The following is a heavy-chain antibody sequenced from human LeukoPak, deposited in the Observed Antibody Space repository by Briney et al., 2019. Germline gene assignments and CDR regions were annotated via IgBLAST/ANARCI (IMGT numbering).Heavy chain of an antibody. CDR2: INSDGSST. V-gene: IGHV3-74*01. CDR3: ARDPVAEMNWFDP. CDR1: GFAFSTYW. Sequence: AGGSLRLSCAASGFAFSTYWMTWVRQAPGKGLVWVSRINSDGSSTSYADSVKGRFTISRDNAKNTLYLQMNSLRAEDTAVYYCARDPVAEMNWFDPWGQGTLVTVSS. J-gene: IGHJ5*02.